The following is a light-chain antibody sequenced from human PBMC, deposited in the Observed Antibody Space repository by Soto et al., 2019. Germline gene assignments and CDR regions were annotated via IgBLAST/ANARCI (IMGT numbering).Light chain of an antibody. CDR1: SSDVGSYNR. Sequence: QSALTQPPSVSGSPGQSVTISCTGTSSDVGSYNRVSWYQQPPGTAPKLMIYEVSNRPSGVPDRFSGSKSGNTASLTISGLQAEDEADYYCSSYTSSSTFVFGTGTTVTV. J-gene: IGLJ1*01. V-gene: IGLV2-18*02. CDR2: EVS. CDR3: SSYTSSSTFV.